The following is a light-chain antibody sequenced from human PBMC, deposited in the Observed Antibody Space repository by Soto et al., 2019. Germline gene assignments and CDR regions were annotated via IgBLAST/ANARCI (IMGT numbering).Light chain of an antibody. Sequence: IVMTQSPATLSVSPGERATLSCRASQSVSSNLAWYQQKPGQAPRLLIYGTFNRATGIPDRFSGSGSGTDFTLTISRLEPEDFAVYFCQQYGSSPYTFGQGTKLEI. J-gene: IGKJ2*01. CDR1: QSVSSN. CDR3: QQYGSSPYT. CDR2: GTF. V-gene: IGKV3-20*01.